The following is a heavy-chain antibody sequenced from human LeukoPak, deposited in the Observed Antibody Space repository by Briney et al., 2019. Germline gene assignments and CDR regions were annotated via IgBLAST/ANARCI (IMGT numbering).Heavy chain of an antibody. CDR2: ISGSGGST. Sequence: PGGSLRLSCAASGFTFSNYAMNWVRQAPGKGLEWVSAISGSGGSTYYADSVKGRFTISRDNSKKTLYLQMNSLRAEDTAVYYCAKPAHPYCSSASCPEIYFYYSMDVWGQGTTVTVSS. D-gene: IGHD2-2*01. CDR3: AKPAHPYCSSASCPEIYFYYSMDV. CDR1: GFTFSNYA. V-gene: IGHV3-23*01. J-gene: IGHJ6*02.